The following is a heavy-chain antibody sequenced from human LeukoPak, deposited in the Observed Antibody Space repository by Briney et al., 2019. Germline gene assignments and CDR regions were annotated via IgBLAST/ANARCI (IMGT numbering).Heavy chain of an antibody. CDR3: ARAPYYDFWSGYSNDYHYYGMDV. D-gene: IGHD3-3*01. Sequence: SVRVSCKASGGTFSSYAISWVRQAPGQGLEWMGGIIPIFGTANYAQKFQGRVTITADESTSTAYMELSSLRSEDTAVYYCARAPYYDFWSGYSNDYHYYGMDVWGQGTTVTVSS. CDR1: GGTFSSYA. CDR2: IIPIFGTA. V-gene: IGHV1-69*13. J-gene: IGHJ6*02.